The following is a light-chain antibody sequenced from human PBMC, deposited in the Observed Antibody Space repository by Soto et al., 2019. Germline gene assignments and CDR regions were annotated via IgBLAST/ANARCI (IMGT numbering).Light chain of an antibody. CDR1: QSVSSY. V-gene: IGKV3-11*01. Sequence: EIVLTQSPATLSLSPGERATLSCRASQSVSSYLAWYQQKPGQAPRLPIYDASNRATDIPARFSGSGSGTDFPLTISSLEPEDVAVYYCQQRSNWYTFGQGTKLEIK. CDR2: DAS. CDR3: QQRSNWYT. J-gene: IGKJ2*01.